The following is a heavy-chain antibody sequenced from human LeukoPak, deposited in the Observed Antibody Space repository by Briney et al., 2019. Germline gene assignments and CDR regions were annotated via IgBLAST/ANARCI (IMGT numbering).Heavy chain of an antibody. D-gene: IGHD6-13*01. Sequence: SETLSLTCAVYGVSFSGYCWSWIRQPPGKGLEWIGEINHSGSTNYNPSLKSRVTISVDTSKNQFSLKLSSVTAADTAVYYCARGGMGGYSSSWYKYWGQGTLVTVSS. CDR1: GVSFSGYC. CDR2: INHSGST. J-gene: IGHJ4*02. V-gene: IGHV4-34*01. CDR3: ARGGMGGYSSSWYKY.